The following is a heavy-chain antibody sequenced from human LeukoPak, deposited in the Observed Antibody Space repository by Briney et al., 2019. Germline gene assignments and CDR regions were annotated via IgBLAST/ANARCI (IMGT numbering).Heavy chain of an antibody. V-gene: IGHV3-23*01. CDR3: AKAVIGDWNPVSH. CDR2: ISGSGGST. J-gene: IGHJ4*02. D-gene: IGHD1-1*01. CDR1: GFTFSSYS. Sequence: GGSLRLSCAASGFTFSSYSMNWVRQAPGKGLEWVSAISGSGGSTYYADSVKGRFTISRDNSKNTLYLQMNSLRAEDTAVYYCAKAVIGDWNPVSHWGQGTLVTVSS.